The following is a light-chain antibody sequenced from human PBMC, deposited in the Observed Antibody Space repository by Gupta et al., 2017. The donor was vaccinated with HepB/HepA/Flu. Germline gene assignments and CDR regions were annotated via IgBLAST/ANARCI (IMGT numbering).Light chain of an antibody. V-gene: IGLV4-69*01. CDR2: LNSDGSH. CDR1: SGHSSYA. CDR3: QTWGTGIVV. J-gene: IGLJ2*01. Sequence: QLVLTQSPSASASLGASVTPTCTLSSGHSSYAIAWHQQQPEKGPRYLMKLNSDGSHSKGDGIPDRFSGSSSGAERYLTISSLQSEDEADYYCQTWGTGIVVFGGGTKLTVL.